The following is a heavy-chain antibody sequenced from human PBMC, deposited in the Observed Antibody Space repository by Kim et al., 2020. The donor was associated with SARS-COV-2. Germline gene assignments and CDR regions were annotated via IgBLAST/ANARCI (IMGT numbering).Heavy chain of an antibody. CDR2: INTNTGNP. CDR3: ARTFYDSSAYYYVDY. J-gene: IGHJ4*02. CDR1: GYTFTTYG. Sequence: ASVKVSCKASGYTFTTYGMNWVRQAPGQGLEWMGWINTNTGNPTFAQGFTGRVVFSLDTSVSTAYLQISSLKAEDTAVYYCARTFYDSSAYYYVDYWGQGTLVTVSS. D-gene: IGHD3-22*01. V-gene: IGHV7-4-1*02.